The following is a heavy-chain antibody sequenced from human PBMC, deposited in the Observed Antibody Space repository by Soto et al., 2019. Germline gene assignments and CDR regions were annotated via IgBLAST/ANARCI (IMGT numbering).Heavy chain of an antibody. CDR3: ATYDSVGGAYDGFDV. CDR2: IYWDDDK. Sequence: QITLKESGPTLVKPTLTLTLTCTFSGFSLTTPGVGVAWIRQPPGKALEWLAIIYWDDDKRYSPSLESSLTITKDRSKSQVVLKMTNMDPVDTATYYCATYDSVGGAYDGFDVWGQGTMVTVSS. J-gene: IGHJ3*01. CDR1: GFSLTTPGVG. V-gene: IGHV2-5*02. D-gene: IGHD3-22*01.